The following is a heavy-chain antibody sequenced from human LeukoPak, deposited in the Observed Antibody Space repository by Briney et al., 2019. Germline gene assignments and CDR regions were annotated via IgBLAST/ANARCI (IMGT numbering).Heavy chain of an antibody. J-gene: IGHJ4*02. V-gene: IGHV3-30*18. CDR2: ISDDGSNE. D-gene: IGHD3-10*01. Sequence: GGSLRLSCAASGFTFSYYGMHWVRQAPGQGLEWLAAISDDGSNEYYADSVKGRFTISRDNSKNTLYLQMNSLRAEDTAVYYCAKDLWFGEFLHYWGQGTLVTVSS. CDR1: GFTFSYYG. CDR3: AKDLWFGEFLHY.